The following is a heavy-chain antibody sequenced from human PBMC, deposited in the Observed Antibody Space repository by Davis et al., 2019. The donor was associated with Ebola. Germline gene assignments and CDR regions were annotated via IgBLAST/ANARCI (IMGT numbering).Heavy chain of an antibody. CDR2: IYHSGST. CDR3: ARGGNY. V-gene: IGHV4-39*07. CDR1: GGAISSSSYY. Sequence: SETLSLTCTVSGGAISSSSYYWGWIRQPPGKGLEWIGEIYHSGSTNYNPSLKSRVTISVDKSKNQFSLKLSSVTAADTAVYYCARGGNYWGQGILVTVSS. D-gene: IGHD2-15*01. J-gene: IGHJ4*02.